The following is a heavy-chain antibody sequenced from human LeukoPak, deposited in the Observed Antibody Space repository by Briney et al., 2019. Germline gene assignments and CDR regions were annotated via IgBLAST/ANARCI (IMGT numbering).Heavy chain of an antibody. V-gene: IGHV1-69*13. J-gene: IGHJ2*01. CDR1: GGTFSSYA. D-gene: IGHD4-23*01. CDR2: IIPIFGAA. Sequence: GASVKVSCKASGGTFSSYAISWVRQAPGQGLEWMGWIIPIFGAANYAQKFQGRVTITADESTSTAYMELRSLRSEDTAVYYCARATGNSDHSPQEPIDLYFDLWGRGTLVTVSS. CDR3: ARATGNSDHSPQEPIDLYFDL.